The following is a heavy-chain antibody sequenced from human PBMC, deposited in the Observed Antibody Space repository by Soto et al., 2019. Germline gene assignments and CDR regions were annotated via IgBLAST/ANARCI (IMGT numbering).Heavy chain of an antibody. CDR1: GVTFSRSG. V-gene: IGHV3-30*18. D-gene: IGHD3-16*01. CDR3: AKTAGYDYVWGSSGLDP. J-gene: IGHJ5*02. CDR2: ISYDGSDK. Sequence: GPFLRLTCAGYGVTFSRSGMHWVRQAPGKGLEWVAVISYDGSDKYYGDSVKGRFTISRDDSKNTLYLQMNSLRVEDTAIYYCAKTAGYDYVWGSSGLDP.